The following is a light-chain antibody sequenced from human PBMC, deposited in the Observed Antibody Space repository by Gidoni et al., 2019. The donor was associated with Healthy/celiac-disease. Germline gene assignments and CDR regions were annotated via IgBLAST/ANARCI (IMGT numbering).Light chain of an antibody. CDR3: QQYGSSPGWT. Sequence: EIVLTQSPGTLSLSPGERATLSCRASQSVSSSYVAWYQQKPGQAPRLLIYCASSRATGIPDRFSGSVSGTDFTLTISRLEPEDFAVYYCQQYGSSPGWTFGQGTKVEIK. CDR1: QSVSSSY. V-gene: IGKV3-20*01. J-gene: IGKJ1*01. CDR2: CAS.